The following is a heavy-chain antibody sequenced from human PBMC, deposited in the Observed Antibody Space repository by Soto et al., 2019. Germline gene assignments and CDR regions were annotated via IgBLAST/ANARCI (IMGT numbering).Heavy chain of an antibody. D-gene: IGHD1-7*01. J-gene: IGHJ5*02. CDR1: GYTFTGYY. Sequence: QVQLVQSGAEVKKPGASVKVSCKASGYTFTGYYMHWVRQAPGPGLEWMGWINPNSGGTNYAPKCQGWVTMTRDTSISTSYMELSRLRSDDTAVYYCARTGITGTHTWFDPWGQGTLVTVSS. CDR2: INPNSGGT. V-gene: IGHV1-2*04. CDR3: ARTGITGTHTWFDP.